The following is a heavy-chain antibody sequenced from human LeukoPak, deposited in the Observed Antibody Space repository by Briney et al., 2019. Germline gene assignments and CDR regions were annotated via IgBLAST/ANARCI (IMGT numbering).Heavy chain of an antibody. CDR2: INHSGST. CDR1: GGPFSGYY. V-gene: IGHV4-34*01. D-gene: IGHD3-22*01. J-gene: IGHJ4*02. Sequence: SETLSLTCAVYGGPFSGYYWSWLRQPPGKGLEWIGEINHSGSTNYNPSFKSRVTISVDTSKDQFSLKLSSVTAADTAVYYCARGEFGYYYDSSAYTAFDYWGQGTLVTVSS. CDR3: ARGEFGYYYDSSAYTAFDY.